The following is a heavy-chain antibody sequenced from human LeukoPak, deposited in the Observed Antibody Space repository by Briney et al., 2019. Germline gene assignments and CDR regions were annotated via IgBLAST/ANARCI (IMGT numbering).Heavy chain of an antibody. J-gene: IGHJ4*02. CDR3: VKDLSFESSGHVFEY. V-gene: IGHV3-43*01. CDR2: ISWDGTT. Sequence: GGSLRLSCAASGFTFEDYTLHWVRQAPGKTLEWVSLISWDGTTYYTDSVKGRFTMSRDNSKNSLYLQMDTLRSEDTAFYYCVKDLSFESSGHVFEYWGRGTLVTVSS. CDR1: GFTFEDYT. D-gene: IGHD6-19*01.